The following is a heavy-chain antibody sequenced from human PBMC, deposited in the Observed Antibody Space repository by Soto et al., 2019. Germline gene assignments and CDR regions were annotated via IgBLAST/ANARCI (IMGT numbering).Heavy chain of an antibody. CDR2: ISYDGSNK. Sequence: GGSLRLSCAASGFTFSSYAMHWFRQAPGKGLEWVAVISYDGSNKYYADSVKGRFTISRDNSKNTLYLQMNSLRAEDTAVYYCARARNTAMGAIYYYYGMDVWGQGTTVTVSS. V-gene: IGHV3-30-3*01. CDR1: GFTFSSYA. D-gene: IGHD5-18*01. CDR3: ARARNTAMGAIYYYYGMDV. J-gene: IGHJ6*02.